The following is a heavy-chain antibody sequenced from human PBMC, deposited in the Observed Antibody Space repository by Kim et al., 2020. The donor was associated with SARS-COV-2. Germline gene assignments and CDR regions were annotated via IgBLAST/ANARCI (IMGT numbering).Heavy chain of an antibody. CDR1: GGSFSGYY. D-gene: IGHD3-22*01. Sequence: SETLSLTCAVYGGSFSGYYWSWIRQPPGKGLEWIGEINHSGSTNYNPSLKSRVTISVDTSKNQFSLKLSSVTAADTAVYYCARSITVIVGYGMDVWGQGT. CDR2: INHSGST. V-gene: IGHV4-34*01. J-gene: IGHJ6*02. CDR3: ARSITVIVGYGMDV.